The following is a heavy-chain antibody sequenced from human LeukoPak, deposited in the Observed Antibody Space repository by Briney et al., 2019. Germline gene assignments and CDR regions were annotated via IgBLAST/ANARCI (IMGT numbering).Heavy chain of an antibody. J-gene: IGHJ4*02. Sequence: PGGSLRLSCAASGFTFSSYSMNWVRQAPGKGLEWVSSISSSSSYIYYADSVKGRFTISRDNAKNSLYLQMNSLRAEDTAVYYCARGVKRRNVLRFLEWLPNHSFDYWGQGTLVTVSS. CDR2: ISSSSSYI. D-gene: IGHD3-3*01. V-gene: IGHV3-21*01. CDR1: GFTFSSYS. CDR3: ARGVKRRNVLRFLEWLPNHSFDY.